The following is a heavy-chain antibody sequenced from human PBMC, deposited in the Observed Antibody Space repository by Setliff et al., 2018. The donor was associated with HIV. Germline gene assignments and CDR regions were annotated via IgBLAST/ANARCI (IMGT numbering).Heavy chain of an antibody. V-gene: IGHV4-61*05. CDR1: GGSTSSSSNY. Sequence: SETLSLTCTVSGGSTSSSSNYWGWIRQPPGKGLEWIGYIFYSGSTYYNPSLKSRVTISVDTSKNQFSLKLSSVTAADTAVYYCARGYPGIAVAGLSYYYYYYMDVWGKGTTVTVSS. CDR3: ARGYPGIAVAGLSYYYYYYMDV. D-gene: IGHD6-19*01. CDR2: IFYSGST. J-gene: IGHJ6*03.